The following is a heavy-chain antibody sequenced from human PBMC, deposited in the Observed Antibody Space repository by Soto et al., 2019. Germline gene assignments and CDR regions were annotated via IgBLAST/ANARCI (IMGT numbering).Heavy chain of an antibody. Sequence: PSETLSRTCSFYGGSFSGYYCSGIRHPPWKGLEWIGEINHSGSTNYKPSLKSRVTISVDTSKNQFSLNLSSVTAAATAVYYCAGQGAIDYYFDYWGQGNLGVVSS. CDR1: GGSFSGYY. D-gene: IGHD2-2*02. J-gene: IGHJ4*02. CDR2: INHSGST. V-gene: IGHV4-34*01. CDR3: AGQGAIDYYFDY.